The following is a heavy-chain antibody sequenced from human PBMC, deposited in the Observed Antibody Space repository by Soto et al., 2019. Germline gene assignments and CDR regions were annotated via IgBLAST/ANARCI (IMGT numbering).Heavy chain of an antibody. Sequence: ASVKVSCKASGYTFTSYAMHWVRQAPGQRLEWMGWINAGNGNTKYSQKFQGRVTITRDTSASTAYMEVSSLRSEDTAIYYCARSEINYSRFDSWGQGTLVTVSS. CDR1: GYTFTSYA. CDR2: INAGNGNT. CDR3: ARSEINYSRFDS. J-gene: IGHJ4*02. D-gene: IGHD2-21*01. V-gene: IGHV1-3*01.